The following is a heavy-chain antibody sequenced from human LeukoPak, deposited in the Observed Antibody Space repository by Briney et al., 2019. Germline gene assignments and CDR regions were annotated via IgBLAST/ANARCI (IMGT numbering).Heavy chain of an antibody. CDR3: ARKYLYGSGKPHFDY. D-gene: IGHD3-10*01. Sequence: ASVKVSCKASGYTFTSYDINGVRQATGRGLEWMGWMNPNSGNTGYAQKFQGRVTMTRNTSISTAYMELSSLRSDDTAVYYCARKYLYGSGKPHFDYWGQGTLVTVSS. CDR1: GYTFTSYD. V-gene: IGHV1-8*01. CDR2: MNPNSGNT. J-gene: IGHJ4*02.